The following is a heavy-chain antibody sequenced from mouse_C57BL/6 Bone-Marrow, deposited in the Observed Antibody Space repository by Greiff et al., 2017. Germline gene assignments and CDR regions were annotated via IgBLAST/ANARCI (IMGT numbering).Heavy chain of an antibody. V-gene: IGHV1-62-3*01. D-gene: IGHD2-4*01. CDR2: IDPNSGGT. CDR3: ARSYDYDDYTMDY. Sequence: QVQLKQPGAELVKPGASVKLSCKASGYTFTSYWMHWVKQRPGRGLEWIGRIDPNSGGTKYNEKFKSKATLTVDKSSRTAYMELSSLTSEDSAVYYCARSYDYDDYTMDYWGQGTSVTVSS. J-gene: IGHJ4*01. CDR1: GYTFTSYW.